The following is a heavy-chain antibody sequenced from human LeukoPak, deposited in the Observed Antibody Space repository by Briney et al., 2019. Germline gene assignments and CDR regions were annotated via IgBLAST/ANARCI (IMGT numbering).Heavy chain of an antibody. V-gene: IGHV3-74*01. CDR3: GASFDY. Sequence: GGSLRLSCAASGFTFSTYWMHWVRHAPGKGLMWVSRINSDGSSTSYADSVKGRFTISRDNAKNTLYLQMNSLRAEDTAVYYCGASFDYWGQGTLVTVSS. CDR1: GFTFSTYW. CDR2: INSDGSST. J-gene: IGHJ4*02.